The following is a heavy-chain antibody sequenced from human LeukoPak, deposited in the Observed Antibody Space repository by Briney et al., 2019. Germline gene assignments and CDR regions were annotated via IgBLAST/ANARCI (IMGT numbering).Heavy chain of an antibody. J-gene: IGHJ4*02. D-gene: IGHD3-22*01. CDR1: GGSISSYY. Sequence: SETLSLTCTVSGGSISSYYWSWIRQPPGKGLEWLGYIYYSGSTNYNPSLKSRVTISVDTSKNQFSLKLSSVTAADTAVYYCARSGGYYDSSTFDYWGQGTLVSVSS. V-gene: IGHV4-59*01. CDR2: IYYSGST. CDR3: ARSGGYYDSSTFDY.